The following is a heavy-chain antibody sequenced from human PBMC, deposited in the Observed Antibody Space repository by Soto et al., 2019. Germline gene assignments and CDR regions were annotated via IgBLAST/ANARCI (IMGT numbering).Heavy chain of an antibody. CDR1: GGSINSGTHY. CDR3: ARHVGANWYGAFDF. Sequence: QLQLQESGPGLVKPSETLSLTCSVSGGSINSGTHYWGWTRQPPGKGLEWIGSIYYTGSSFYDPSLKSRVAISVDTSKNQFSLKLSSVTAADTAVYYCARHVGANWYGAFDFWGQGTMVTVSS. V-gene: IGHV4-39*01. CDR2: IYYTGSS. J-gene: IGHJ3*01. D-gene: IGHD1-1*01.